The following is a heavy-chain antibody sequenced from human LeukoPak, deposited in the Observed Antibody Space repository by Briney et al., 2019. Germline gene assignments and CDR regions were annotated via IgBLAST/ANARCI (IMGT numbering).Heavy chain of an antibody. Sequence: GGSLRLSCAASGFTFSSYEMNWVRQAPGKGLEWVSFISSSLNSIYYADSVKGRFTISRDNAKNSLYLQMNSLRAEDTAVYYCARRGYSSGWNRFDYWGQGALVTVSS. CDR2: ISSSLNSI. CDR1: GFTFSSYE. V-gene: IGHV3-48*03. J-gene: IGHJ4*02. CDR3: ARRGYSSGWNRFDY. D-gene: IGHD6-25*01.